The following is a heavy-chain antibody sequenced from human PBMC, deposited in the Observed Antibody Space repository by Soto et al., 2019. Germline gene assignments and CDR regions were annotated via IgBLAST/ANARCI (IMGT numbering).Heavy chain of an antibody. J-gene: IGHJ3*02. Sequence: QVQLVQSGAEVKKPGASVRVSCKASGYTFTRNYMHWVRQAPSQGLEWMGRINPIGGTTTYPERFQGRVTMTSDTSTSTVYLELSSLRSEYTALYYCVRDWEGADAFDIWGQGTMVTVSS. CDR2: INPIGGTT. D-gene: IGHD1-26*01. V-gene: IGHV1-46*01. CDR3: VRDWEGADAFDI. CDR1: GYTFTRNY.